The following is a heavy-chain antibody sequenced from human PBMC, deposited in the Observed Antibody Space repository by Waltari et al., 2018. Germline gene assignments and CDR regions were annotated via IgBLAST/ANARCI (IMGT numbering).Heavy chain of an antibody. CDR2: IIPILGIA. J-gene: IGHJ6*03. CDR3: ARIVMTTVTTYYYYYMDV. D-gene: IGHD4-17*01. V-gene: IGHV1-69*04. CDR1: GGTFSSYA. Sequence: QVQLVQSGAEVKKPGSSVKVSCKASGGTFSSYAISWVRQAPGQGLEWMGGIIPILGIANYAKKFQGRVTITADESTSTAYMELSSLRSEDTAVYYCARIVMTTVTTYYYYYMDVWGKGTTVTVSS.